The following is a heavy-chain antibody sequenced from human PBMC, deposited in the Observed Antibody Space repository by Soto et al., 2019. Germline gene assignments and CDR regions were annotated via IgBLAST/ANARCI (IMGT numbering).Heavy chain of an antibody. D-gene: IGHD6-13*01. CDR1: GFTFSSYG. V-gene: IGHV3-30*18. Sequence: LRLSCAASGFTFSSYGMHWVRQAPGKGLEWVAVISYDGSNKYYADSVKGRFTISRDNSKNTLYLQMKSLRAEDTAVYYCEKDQSPYSSSDEHYYYGTDVRGQGTTVTVSS. CDR3: EKDQSPYSSSDEHYYYGTDV. CDR2: ISYDGSNK. J-gene: IGHJ6*02.